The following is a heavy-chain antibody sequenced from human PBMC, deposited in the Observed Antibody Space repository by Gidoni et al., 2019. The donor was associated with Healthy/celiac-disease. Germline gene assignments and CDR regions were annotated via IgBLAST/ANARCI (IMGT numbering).Heavy chain of an antibody. CDR2: RSYDGSNK. D-gene: IGHD3-10*01. J-gene: IGHJ4*02. V-gene: IGHV3-30-3*01. CDR1: GFTFSRSP. CDR3: ARARVSVLWFGEFYFDY. Sequence: QVQLVESGGGVVQPGRSLRLSCAASGFTFSRSPMHWVRQAPGKGLEWVAVRSYDGSNKYYADSVKGRFTISRDKSKNTLYLQMNSLRAEDTAVYDCARARVSVLWFGEFYFDYWGQGTLVTVSS.